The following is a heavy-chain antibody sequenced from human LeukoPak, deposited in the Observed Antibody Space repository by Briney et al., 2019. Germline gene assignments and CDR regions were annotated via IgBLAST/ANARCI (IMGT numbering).Heavy chain of an antibody. CDR2: ISAYNGNT. CDR3: AREGWYYYDSSGYSGSDY. J-gene: IGHJ4*02. CDR1: GYTFTSYG. D-gene: IGHD3-22*01. Sequence: ASVKVSCKASGYTFTSYGISWVRQAPGQGLEWMGWISAYNGNTNYAQKLQGRVTMTTDTSTSTAYMELRSLRSDDTAVYYCAREGWYYYDSSGYSGSDYWGQGTLVTVSS. V-gene: IGHV1-18*01.